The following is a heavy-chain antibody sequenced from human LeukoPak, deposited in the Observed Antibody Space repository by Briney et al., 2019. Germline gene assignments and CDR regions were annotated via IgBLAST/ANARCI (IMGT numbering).Heavy chain of an antibody. CDR3: ARGVSGSFGYSYYYMDV. CDR2: ISAYNGDT. V-gene: IGHV1-18*01. D-gene: IGHD1-26*01. Sequence: GSSVKVSCKASGGTFSSYAISWVRQAPGQGLEWMGWISAYNGDTNYAQKHQGRVTMTTDTSTSTAYMELKSLRSDDTAVYYCARGVSGSFGYSYYYMDVWGKGTTVTVSS. CDR1: GGTFSSYA. J-gene: IGHJ6*03.